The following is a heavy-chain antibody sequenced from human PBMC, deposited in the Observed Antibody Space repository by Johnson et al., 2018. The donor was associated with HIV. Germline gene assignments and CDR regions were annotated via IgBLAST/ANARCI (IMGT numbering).Heavy chain of an antibody. Sequence: VQLVESGGGVVQPGRSLRLSCAASGFTFSSYAMHWVRQAPGKGLEWVAVISYDGSIKNYADSVKGRFTISRDNFKNTLYLQMNSLRAEDTAVYYCARGIRGGVGNADDAFDIWGQGTMVTVSS. D-gene: IGHD2-8*02. CDR3: ARGIRGGVGNADDAFDI. J-gene: IGHJ3*02. CDR2: ISYDGSIK. V-gene: IGHV3-30-3*01. CDR1: GFTFSSYA.